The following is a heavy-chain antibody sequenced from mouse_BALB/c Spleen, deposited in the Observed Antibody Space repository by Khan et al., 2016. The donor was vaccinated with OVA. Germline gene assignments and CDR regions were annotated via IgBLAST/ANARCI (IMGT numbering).Heavy chain of an antibody. Sequence: IQLVQSGPELKKPGETVKISCKASGYTFTNYGMNWVKQAPGKGLKWMGWINPYTGEPTYADDFKGRVAFSLETSASPAYLQINNLKNEDTATYCCARSNGYYWFAYWGQGTLVTVSA. J-gene: IGHJ3*01. CDR1: GYTFTNYG. V-gene: IGHV9-3-1*01. CDR3: ARSNGYYWFAY. D-gene: IGHD2-3*01. CDR2: INPYTGEP.